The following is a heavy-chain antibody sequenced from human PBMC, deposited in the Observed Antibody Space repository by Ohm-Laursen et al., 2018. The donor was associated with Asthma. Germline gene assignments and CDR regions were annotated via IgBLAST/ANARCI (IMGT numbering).Heavy chain of an antibody. CDR1: GRPITSGAYY. V-gene: IGHV4-31*11. D-gene: IGHD1-1*01. Sequence: SETLSLTCAVSGRPITSGAYYWTWIRQHPGKGLEYVGCIYHTGKTYYNPSLQSRLTLSVDTSKNQFSLKLSFVTAADTAVYYCARGPMHDYYFDNWGQGTLVTVSS. CDR2: IYHTGKT. CDR3: ARGPMHDYYFDN. J-gene: IGHJ4*02.